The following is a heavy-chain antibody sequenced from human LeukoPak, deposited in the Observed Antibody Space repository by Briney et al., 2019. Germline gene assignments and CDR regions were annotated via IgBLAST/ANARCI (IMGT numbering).Heavy chain of an antibody. J-gene: IGHJ5*02. CDR2: IKEDGSEK. Sequence: GGSLRLSCAASGFTFSSHWMSWVRQAPGKGLEWVANIKEDGSEKYYVDSVKGRFTISRDNAKNSLYLQMNSLSAEDTAVYYCASTAGYSSGWHAWGQGTLVTVSS. V-gene: IGHV3-7*01. CDR1: GFTFSSHW. CDR3: ASTAGYSSGWHA. D-gene: IGHD6-19*01.